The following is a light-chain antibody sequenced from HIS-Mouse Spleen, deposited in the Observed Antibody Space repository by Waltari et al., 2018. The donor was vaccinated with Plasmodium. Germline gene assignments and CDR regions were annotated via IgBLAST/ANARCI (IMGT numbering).Light chain of an antibody. CDR2: DDS. Sequence: SYVLTPPPSVSVAPGQTPRITCGGNNFVSQRVHWYQQKPGQAPVLVVHDDSDRPSGIPERFSGSNSGNTATLTISRVEAGDEADYYCQVWDSSSDHVVFGGGTKLTVL. V-gene: IGLV3-21*02. CDR1: NFVSQR. CDR3: QVWDSSSDHVV. J-gene: IGLJ2*01.